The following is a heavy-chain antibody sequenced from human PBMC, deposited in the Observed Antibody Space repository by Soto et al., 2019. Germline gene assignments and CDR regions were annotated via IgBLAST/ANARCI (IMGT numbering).Heavy chain of an antibody. CDR3: ARRACSGGNCYLLDY. CDR1: GGSISSSSYY. V-gene: IGHV4-39*01. Sequence: QLQLQESGPGLVKPSETLSLTCTVSGGSISSSSYYWGWIRQPPGKGLEWIGSIYYSGNTYYNPSLKSRVTISVDTSKNQFSLKLSSVTAADTAVYYCARRACSGGNCYLLDYWGQGTLVTVSS. D-gene: IGHD2-15*01. J-gene: IGHJ4*02. CDR2: IYYSGNT.